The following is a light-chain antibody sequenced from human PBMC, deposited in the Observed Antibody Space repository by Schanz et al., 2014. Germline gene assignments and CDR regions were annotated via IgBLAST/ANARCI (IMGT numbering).Light chain of an antibody. Sequence: EIVMTQSPATLSVSPGERATLSCRASQSVNTNLAWYQQKPGQAPRLLIYGASTRATGIPVRFSGSGSGTEFTLTISSLQSEDFATYFCQQYNSYSPWTFGQGTKLEIK. J-gene: IGKJ2*02. CDR1: QSVNTN. CDR2: GAS. CDR3: QQYNSYSPWT. V-gene: IGKV3-15*01.